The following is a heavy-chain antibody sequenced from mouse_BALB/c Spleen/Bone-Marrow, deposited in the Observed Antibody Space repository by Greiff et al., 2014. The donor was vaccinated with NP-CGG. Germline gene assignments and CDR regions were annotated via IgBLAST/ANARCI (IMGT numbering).Heavy chain of an antibody. CDR1: GFSLTSYG. CDR2: IWAGGST. J-gene: IGHJ4*01. V-gene: IGHV2-9*02. Sequence: QVQLQQSGPGLVAPSQSLSITCTVSGFSLTSYGVHWVRQPPGKGLEWLGVIWAGGSTNYNSALMSRLSISKDNSKSQVSLKMNSLQTDDTAMYYCARVGYRYDGYAMDYWGQGTSVTVSS. CDR3: ARVGYRYDGYAMDY. D-gene: IGHD2-14*01.